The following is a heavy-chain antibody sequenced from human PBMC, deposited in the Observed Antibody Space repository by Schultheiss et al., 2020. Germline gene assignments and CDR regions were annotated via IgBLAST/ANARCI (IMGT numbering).Heavy chain of an antibody. CDR2: ISGSGDNT. CDR3: ARGRGGFDY. CDR1: GFTFSSYA. J-gene: IGHJ4*02. V-gene: IGHV3-23*01. Sequence: GGSLRLSCAASGFTFSSYAMSWVRQAPGKGLEWVSGISGSGDNTYYADSVKGRFTISRDNSKNTLYLQMNSLRAEDTAVYYCARGRGGFDYWGQGTLVTVSS. D-gene: IGHD3-10*01.